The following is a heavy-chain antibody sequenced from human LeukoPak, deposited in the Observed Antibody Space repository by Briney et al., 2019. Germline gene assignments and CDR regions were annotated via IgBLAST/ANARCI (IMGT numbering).Heavy chain of an antibody. CDR1: GFTFGDYA. CDR3: TRGYYDFWSGYYLSFHYYYYYMDV. Sequence: GGSLRLSCTASGFTFGDYAMSWFRQAPGKGLEGVGFIRSKAYGGTTEYAASVKGRFTISRDDYKSIAYLQMNSLKTEDTAVYYCTRGYYDFWSGYYLSFHYYYYYMDVWGKGTTVTVSS. V-gene: IGHV3-49*03. J-gene: IGHJ6*03. D-gene: IGHD3-3*01. CDR2: IRSKAYGGTT.